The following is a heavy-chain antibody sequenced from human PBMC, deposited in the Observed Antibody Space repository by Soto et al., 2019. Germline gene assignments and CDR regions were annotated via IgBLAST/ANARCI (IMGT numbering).Heavy chain of an antibody. V-gene: IGHV4-34*01. CDR2: INHSGST. D-gene: IGHD6-13*01. J-gene: IGHJ5*02. CDR3: ARGPGPGYSSSWYLLRLRGKFDP. CDR1: GGSFSGYY. Sequence: SETLSLTCAVYGGSFSGYYWSWIRQPPGKGLEWIGEINHSGSTNYNPSLKSRVTISVDTSENQFSLKLSSVTAADTAVYYCARGPGPGYSSSWYLLRLRGKFDPWGQGTLVTVSS.